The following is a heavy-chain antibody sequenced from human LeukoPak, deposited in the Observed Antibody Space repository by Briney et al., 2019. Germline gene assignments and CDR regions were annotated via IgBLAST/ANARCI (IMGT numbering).Heavy chain of an antibody. J-gene: IGHJ6*02. Sequence: GGSLRLSCAASGFTLSSYWMSWVRHAPGKGLEWVANIKQDGSEKYYVDSVKGRFTISRDNAKNSLYLQMNSLRAEDTAVYYCANLEGLSLSGMDVWGQGTTVTVSS. D-gene: IGHD3-16*01. CDR1: GFTLSSYW. CDR3: ANLEGLSLSGMDV. V-gene: IGHV3-7*01. CDR2: IKQDGSEK.